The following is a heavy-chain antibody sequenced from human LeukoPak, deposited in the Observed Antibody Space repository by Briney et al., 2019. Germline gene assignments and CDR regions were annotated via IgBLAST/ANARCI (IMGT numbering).Heavy chain of an antibody. CDR1: GGTYSSYA. CDR3: ARGGPGYSSGSFDY. D-gene: IGHD6-19*01. J-gene: IGHJ4*02. CDR2: IIPILGIA. Sequence: SVKVSCKASGGTYSSYAISWVRQAPGQGLEWMGRIIPILGIANYAQKFQGRVTITADKSTSTAYMELSSLRSEDTAVYYCARGGPGYSSGSFDYWGQGTLVTVSS. V-gene: IGHV1-69*04.